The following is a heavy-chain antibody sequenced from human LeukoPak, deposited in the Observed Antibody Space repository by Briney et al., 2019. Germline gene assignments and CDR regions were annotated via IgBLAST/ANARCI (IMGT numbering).Heavy chain of an antibody. CDR2: INHSGST. Sequence: PSETLSLTCAAYGGSFSGYYWSWIRQPPGKGLEWIGEINHSGSTNYNPSLKSRVTISVDTSKNQFSLKLSSVTAADTAVYYCARDPRGLSLEYYFDYWGQGTLVTVSS. CDR1: GGSFSGYY. J-gene: IGHJ4*02. D-gene: IGHD3-16*02. V-gene: IGHV4-34*01. CDR3: ARDPRGLSLEYYFDY.